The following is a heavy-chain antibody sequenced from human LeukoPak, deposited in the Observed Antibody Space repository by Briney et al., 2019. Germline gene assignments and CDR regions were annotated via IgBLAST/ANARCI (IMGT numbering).Heavy chain of an antibody. CDR1: GFTFSSYA. D-gene: IGHD3-10*01. CDR3: AKVSHYGSGSLYYFHGLDV. J-gene: IGHJ6*02. CDR2: ISGGGGST. V-gene: IGHV3-23*01. Sequence: GGSLRLSCAASGFTFSSYAMSWVRQAPGKGLQWVSGISGGGGSTYYADSVKGRFTFSRDNSKNTLYLQMNSLRAEDTAVYYCAKVSHYGSGSLYYFHGLDVWGQGTTVTVSS.